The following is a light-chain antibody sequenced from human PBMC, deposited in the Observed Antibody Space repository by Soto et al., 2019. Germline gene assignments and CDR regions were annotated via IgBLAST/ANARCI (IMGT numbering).Light chain of an antibody. CDR2: GAS. CDR3: QQYGNSPWT. V-gene: IGKV3-20*01. Sequence: DSVLTQPPGTLSLSPGERATLSCRASQSVGSSYLAWYQQKPGQAPSLLLYGASSSATGIPDRFSGRGSGTDFTLIISRLEPEDFAVSYCQQYGNSPWTFGQGTKV. J-gene: IGKJ1*01. CDR1: QSVGSSY.